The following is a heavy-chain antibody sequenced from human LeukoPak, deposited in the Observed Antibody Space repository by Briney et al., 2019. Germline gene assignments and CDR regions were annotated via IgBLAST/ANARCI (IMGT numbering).Heavy chain of an antibody. J-gene: IGHJ4*02. CDR2: ISSSSSYT. CDR1: GFTFSDYY. CDR3: ASRLNYYDSSGYSD. D-gene: IGHD3-22*01. Sequence: GGSLRLSCAASGFTFSDYYMSWIRQAPGKGLEWVSYISSSSSYTNYADSVKGRFTISRDNAKNSLYLQMNSLRAEDTAVYYCASRLNYYDSSGYSDWGQGTLVTVSS. V-gene: IGHV3-11*06.